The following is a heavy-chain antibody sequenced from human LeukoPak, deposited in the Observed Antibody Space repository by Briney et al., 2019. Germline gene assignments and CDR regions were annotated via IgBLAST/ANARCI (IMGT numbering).Heavy chain of an antibody. CDR2: ISGSGGFT. Sequence: GGSLRLSCAASGFTFSSYGMSWVRQAPGKGLEWVSAISGSGGFTYYADSVKGRFTISRDNSKNTLYLQMNSLRAEDTAVYYCAKDHSYYFDYWGQGTLVTVSS. CDR1: GFTFSSYG. D-gene: IGHD2-15*01. CDR3: AKDHSYYFDY. V-gene: IGHV3-23*01. J-gene: IGHJ4*02.